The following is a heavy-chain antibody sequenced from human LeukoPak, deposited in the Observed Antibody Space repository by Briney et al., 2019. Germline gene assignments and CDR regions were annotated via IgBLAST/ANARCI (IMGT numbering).Heavy chain of an antibody. Sequence: GASVKVSCKGSGYSFSNHGITWVRQAPGQGLEWIGWISPHKGNTNYQQRLQGRLIMTTDASTSTAYMELRDLRSDDTAIYYCARDQQQGDHYSFDYMDFWGEGTTVIVSS. D-gene: IGHD1/OR15-1a*01. V-gene: IGHV1-18*01. J-gene: IGHJ6*03. CDR2: ISPHKGNT. CDR3: ARDQQQGDHYSFDYMDF. CDR1: GYSFSNHG.